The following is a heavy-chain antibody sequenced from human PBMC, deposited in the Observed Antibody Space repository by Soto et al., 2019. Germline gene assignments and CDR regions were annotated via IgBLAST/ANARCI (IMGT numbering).Heavy chain of an antibody. CDR1: GGSFSSYD. J-gene: IGHJ4*01. D-gene: IGHD5-18*01. V-gene: IGHV4-34*01. CDR3: ARGYDTALAPIF. CDR2: INHLTTT. Sequence: PSETLSLTCAVYGGSFSSYDWSRIRQTPGKGLEWIGEINHLTTTNYNPSLKSRVIISLDTPKNQFSLKLSSVTAADTAVYYCARGYDTALAPIFWGHGILVTVSS.